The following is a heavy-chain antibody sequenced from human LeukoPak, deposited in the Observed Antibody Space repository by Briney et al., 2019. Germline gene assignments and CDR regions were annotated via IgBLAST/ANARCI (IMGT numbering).Heavy chain of an antibody. D-gene: IGHD3-3*01. J-gene: IGHJ5*02. CDR3: ARAVVFGESWFDP. CDR2: INPNSGGT. Sequence: ASVKVSCKASGYTFTGYYMHWVRQAPGQGLEWMGWINPNSGGTNYAQKFQGGVTMTRDTSISTAYMELSRLRSDDTAVYYCARAVVFGESWFDPWGQGTLVTVSS. CDR1: GYTFTGYY. V-gene: IGHV1-2*02.